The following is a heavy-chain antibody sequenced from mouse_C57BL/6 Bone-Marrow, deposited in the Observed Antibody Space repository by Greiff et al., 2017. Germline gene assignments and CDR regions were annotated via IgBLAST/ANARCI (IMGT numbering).Heavy chain of an antibody. CDR2: ISSCSSTI. J-gene: IGHJ1*03. D-gene: IGHD1-1*01. CDR1: GFTFSDYG. CDR3: ATHYYYGSSRYWDFDV. Sequence: EVQRVESGGGLVKPGGSLKLSCAASGFTFSDYGMHWVRQAPEKGLEWVAYISSCSSTISYAAPVKGRFTISRDNAKNTLFLQMTILRSEDTAMYYCATHYYYGSSRYWDFDVWGTGTTVTVSS. V-gene: IGHV5-17*01.